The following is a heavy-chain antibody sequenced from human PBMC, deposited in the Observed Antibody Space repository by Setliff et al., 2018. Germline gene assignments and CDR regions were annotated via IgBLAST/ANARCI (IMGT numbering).Heavy chain of an antibody. CDR1: GFTFVNYW. V-gene: IGHV3-74*01. CDR2: VNSDGSST. D-gene: IGHD3-10*01. J-gene: IGHJ6*02. CDR3: AKGVLPETYYYYYYGMDV. Sequence: PGGSLRLSCAASGFTFVNYWMHWVRQAPGKGLVWVSRVNSDGSSTIYADSVKGRFTISRDNAENTLYLQMNSLRPDDTALYYCAKGVLPETYYYYYYGMDVWGQGTTVTVSS.